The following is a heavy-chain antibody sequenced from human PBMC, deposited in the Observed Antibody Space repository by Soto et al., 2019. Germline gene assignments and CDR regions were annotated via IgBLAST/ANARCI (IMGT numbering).Heavy chain of an antibody. J-gene: IGHJ3*02. CDR2: ISYDGSNK. D-gene: IGHD3-22*01. V-gene: IGHV3-30*18. Sequence: QVQLVESGGGVVQPGRSLRLSCAASGFTFSNYEMNWVRQAPSKRLKWVAVISYDGSNKYYADSVKGRFTISRDNSKNTLYLQMNSLRAEDSAVYYCAKVLSMTVADAFDIWGQGTMVTVSS. CDR3: AKVLSMTVADAFDI. CDR1: GFTFSNYE.